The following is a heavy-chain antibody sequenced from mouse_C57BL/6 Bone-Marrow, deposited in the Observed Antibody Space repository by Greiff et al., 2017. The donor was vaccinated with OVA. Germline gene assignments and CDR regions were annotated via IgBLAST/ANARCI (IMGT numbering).Heavy chain of an antibody. J-gene: IGHJ4*01. Sequence: EVQLVESGPELVKPGASVKIPCKASGYTFTDYNMDWVKQSHGKSLEWIGDINPNNGGTIYNQKFKGKATLTVDKSSSTAYMELRSLTSEDTAVYYCARSRYSNYENAMDYWGQGTSVTVSS. D-gene: IGHD2-5*01. V-gene: IGHV1-18*01. CDR2: INPNNGGT. CDR3: ARSRYSNYENAMDY. CDR1: GYTFTDYN.